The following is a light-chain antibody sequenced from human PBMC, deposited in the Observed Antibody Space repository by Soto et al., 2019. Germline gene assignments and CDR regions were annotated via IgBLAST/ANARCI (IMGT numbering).Light chain of an antibody. Sequence: DIQMTQSPSPLSASVGDRVTITCQASQDIANYLNWYQQKAGRAPKFLIYDASNLETGVPSRFSGSGSGTDFTLTISSLQSEDFAVYYCQHYVNWPLTFGGGTKVDIK. CDR2: DAS. J-gene: IGKJ4*01. V-gene: IGKV1-33*01. CDR3: QHYVNWPLT. CDR1: QDIANY.